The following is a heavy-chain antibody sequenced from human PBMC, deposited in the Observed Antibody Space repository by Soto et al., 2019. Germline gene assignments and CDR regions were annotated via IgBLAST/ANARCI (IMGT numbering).Heavy chain of an antibody. CDR2: INPNNGGA. Sequence: SXKVSFKGSGYTXTGYYMHWVRQAPGQGLEWMGWINPNNGGANYAQKFQGRVTMTRDTSISTAYMEVSRLRSDDTAVYFCARGRNFYGSGEVDYWGQATLGPVSS. D-gene: IGHD3-10*01. V-gene: IGHV1-2*02. CDR1: GYTXTGYY. CDR3: ARGRNFYGSGEVDY. J-gene: IGHJ4*02.